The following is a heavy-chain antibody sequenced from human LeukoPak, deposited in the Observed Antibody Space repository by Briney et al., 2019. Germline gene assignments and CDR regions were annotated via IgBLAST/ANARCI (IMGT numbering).Heavy chain of an antibody. D-gene: IGHD3-10*01. CDR2: ISSNGGST. V-gene: IGHV3-64*01. Sequence: PGGSLRLSCAASGFTFSSYAMHWVRQAPGKGLEYVSAISSNGGSTYYANSVKGRITISRDNSKNTLYLQMGSLRAEDMAVYYCARAGGSGFYYYYGMDVWGQGTTVTVSS. CDR3: ARAGGSGFYYYYGMDV. CDR1: GFTFSSYA. J-gene: IGHJ6*02.